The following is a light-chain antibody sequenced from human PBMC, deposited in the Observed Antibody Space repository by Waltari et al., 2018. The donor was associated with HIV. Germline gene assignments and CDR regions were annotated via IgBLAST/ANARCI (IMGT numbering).Light chain of an antibody. CDR2: DVS. Sequence: QSALTQPASVSGSPGQSITISCTGTSSDVGGYNYVSWYQQHPGTAPKLMIYDVSKRPSGVSNRFAGSKAGNTASLTSSGLQAEDEADYYCCSYAGSSTVVFGGGTKLTVL. CDR1: SSDVGGYNY. J-gene: IGLJ2*01. V-gene: IGLV2-23*02. CDR3: CSYAGSSTVV.